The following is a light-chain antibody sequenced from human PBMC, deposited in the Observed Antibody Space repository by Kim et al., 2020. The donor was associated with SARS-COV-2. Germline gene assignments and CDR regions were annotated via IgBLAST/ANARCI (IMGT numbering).Light chain of an antibody. CDR3: QSYDSSNQVV. CDR1: SGSIASNY. Sequence: KTVTISCTRSSGSIASNYVQWYQQRPGSSPTTVIYEDNQRPSGVPDRFSGSIDSSSNSASLTISGLKTEDEADYYCQSYDSSNQVVFGGGTKVTVL. J-gene: IGLJ2*01. V-gene: IGLV6-57*01. CDR2: EDN.